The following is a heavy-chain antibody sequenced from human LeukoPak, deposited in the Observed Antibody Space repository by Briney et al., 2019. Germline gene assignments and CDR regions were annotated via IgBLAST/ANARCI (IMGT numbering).Heavy chain of an antibody. J-gene: IGHJ4*02. CDR1: GFTFSSYA. V-gene: IGHV3-23*01. CDR2: ISGNGGST. CDR3: AKVGTGDLFRALDY. D-gene: IGHD1-14*01. Sequence: GGSLRLSCAASGFTFSSYAMSWVRQAPGKGLEWVSGISGNGGSTYYADSVKGRFTISRDNSKNTLFLQMNSLRADDTAVYYCAKVGTGDLFRALDYWGQGTLVTVSS.